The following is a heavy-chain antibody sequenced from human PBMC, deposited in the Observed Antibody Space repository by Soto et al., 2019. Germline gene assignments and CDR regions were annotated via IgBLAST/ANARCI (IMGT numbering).Heavy chain of an antibody. D-gene: IGHD3-22*01. CDR3: AKDIFRGIVVVTLDY. CDR1: GFTFDDYA. CDR2: ISWNSGSI. J-gene: IGHJ4*02. Sequence: DVQLVESGGGLVQPGRSLRLSCAASGFTFDDYAMHWVRQAPGKGLEWVSGISWNSGSIGYADSVKGRFTISRDNAKNSLYLQMNSLRAEDTALYYCAKDIFRGIVVVTLDYWGQGTLVTVSS. V-gene: IGHV3-9*01.